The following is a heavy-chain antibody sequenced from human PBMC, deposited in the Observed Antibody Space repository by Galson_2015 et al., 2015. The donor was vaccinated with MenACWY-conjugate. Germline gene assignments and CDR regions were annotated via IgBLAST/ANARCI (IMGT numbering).Heavy chain of an antibody. Sequence: SLRLSCAASGFTFSSYWMSWVRQAPGKGLEWVANIKQDGSEKYYVDSVKGRFTISRDNAKNSLYLQMNSLRAEDTAVYYCAREAGPIHYYYYGMDVWGQGTTVTVSS. J-gene: IGHJ6*02. CDR2: IKQDGSEK. D-gene: IGHD3-9*01. V-gene: IGHV3-7*03. CDR1: GFTFSSYW. CDR3: AREAGPIHYYYYGMDV.